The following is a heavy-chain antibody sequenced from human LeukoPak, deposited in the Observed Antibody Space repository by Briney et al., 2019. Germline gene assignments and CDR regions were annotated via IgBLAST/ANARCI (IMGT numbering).Heavy chain of an antibody. V-gene: IGHV3-66*01. D-gene: IGHD6-19*01. CDR2: IYSGGST. CDR3: ARDQGSSGWYEFDY. J-gene: IGHJ4*02. Sequence: GGSLRLSCAASGFTVSSNYMSWVRQAPGKGLEWVSVIYSGGSTYYADSVKGRFTISRDNAKNSLYLQMNSLRAEDTAVYYCARDQGSSGWYEFDYWGQGTLVTVSS. CDR1: GFTVSSNY.